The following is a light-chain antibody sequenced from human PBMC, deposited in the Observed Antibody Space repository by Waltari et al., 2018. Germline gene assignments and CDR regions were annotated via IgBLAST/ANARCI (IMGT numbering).Light chain of an antibody. Sequence: SVLTQPPSVSGAPGQRVTISCAGNRSNIGARYDVNWYQKLPGTAPKLLIYANNNRPSGVPDRFSGSKSGTSASLAITGLQAEDEADYYCQSYDISLSGVIFGGGTKLTVL. CDR2: ANN. CDR1: RSNIGARYD. V-gene: IGLV1-40*01. CDR3: QSYDISLSGVI. J-gene: IGLJ2*01.